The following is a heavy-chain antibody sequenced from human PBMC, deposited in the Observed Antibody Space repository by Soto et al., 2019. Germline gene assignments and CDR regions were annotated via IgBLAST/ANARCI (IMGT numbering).Heavy chain of an antibody. Sequence: GGSLRLSCAASGFTFSIYSMNWFRQAPGKGLEWVSSISSSSSYIYYADSVKGRFTISRDNAKNSLYLQMNSLRAEDTAVYYCARDLYSSSARYFDYWGQGTLVTVSS. V-gene: IGHV3-21*01. J-gene: IGHJ4*02. CDR2: ISSSSSYI. D-gene: IGHD6-6*01. CDR1: GFTFSIYS. CDR3: ARDLYSSSARYFDY.